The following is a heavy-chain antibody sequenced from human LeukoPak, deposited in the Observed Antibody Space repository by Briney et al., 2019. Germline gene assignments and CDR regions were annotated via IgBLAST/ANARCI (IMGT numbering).Heavy chain of an antibody. V-gene: IGHV1-69*02. CDR3: ARNDYYDSSGYHYWFDP. D-gene: IGHD3-22*01. CDR2: IIPILGIA. J-gene: IGHJ5*02. CDR1: GGTFSSYT. Sequence: SVKVSCKASGGTFSSYTISWVRQAPGQGLEGMGRIIPILGIANYAQKFQGRVTITADKSTSTAYMELSSLRSEDTAVYYCARNDYYDSSGYHYWFDPWGQGTLVTVSS.